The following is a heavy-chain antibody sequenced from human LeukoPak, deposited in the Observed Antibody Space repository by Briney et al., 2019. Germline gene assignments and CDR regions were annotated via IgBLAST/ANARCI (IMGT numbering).Heavy chain of an antibody. CDR3: ARHLRGLILSVAGQRAWFDP. CDR2: IYSSGST. D-gene: IGHD6-19*01. CDR1: GASISGSNYY. V-gene: IGHV4-39*01. Sequence: MTSETLSLTCAVSGASISGSNYYWGWIRQPPGKGLEWIGNIYSSGSTYYNASLQSRVTISIDTSKNQFSLRLNSVTAADTAMYYCARHLRGLILSVAGQRAWFDPWGQGTLVTVSS. J-gene: IGHJ5*02.